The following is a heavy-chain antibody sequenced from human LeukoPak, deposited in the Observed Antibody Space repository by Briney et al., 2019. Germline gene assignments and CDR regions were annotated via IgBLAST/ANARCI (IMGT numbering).Heavy chain of an antibody. Sequence: SVKVSCKASGGTFSSYAISWGRQAPGQGLEWMGGIIPIFGTATYAQKFQGRVTINTDESTSTANMELSSLRSEDTAVYYCARGRIVLMVYAIYDYWGQGTLVTVSS. CDR3: ARGRIVLMVYAIYDY. CDR1: GGTFSSYA. CDR2: IIPIFGTA. D-gene: IGHD2-8*01. V-gene: IGHV1-69*05. J-gene: IGHJ4*02.